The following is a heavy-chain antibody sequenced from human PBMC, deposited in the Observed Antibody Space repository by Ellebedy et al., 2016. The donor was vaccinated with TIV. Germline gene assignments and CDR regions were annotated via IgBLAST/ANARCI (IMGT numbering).Heavy chain of an antibody. CDR3: ATGVGSSSWSKGDY. CDR2: FDPEDGET. D-gene: IGHD6-13*01. V-gene: IGHV1-24*01. Sequence: ASVKVSCKVSGYTLTELSMHWVRQAPGKGLEWMGGFDPEDGETIYAQKFQGRVTMTEDTSTDTAYMELSSLRSEDTAVYYCATGVGSSSWSKGDYWGQGTLVTVSS. CDR1: GYTLTELS. J-gene: IGHJ4*02.